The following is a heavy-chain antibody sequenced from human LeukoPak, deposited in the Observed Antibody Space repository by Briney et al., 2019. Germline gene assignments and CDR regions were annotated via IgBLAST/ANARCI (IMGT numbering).Heavy chain of an antibody. CDR3: ATRLDVIMNFPPGDY. Sequence: ASVKVSCKASGYTLSDSYIHWVRQAPGKGLDWMGRVEPEDGKTKYAEQFQGRLTISADTSTQTSYMELTSLRSEDTAVYYCATRLDVIMNFPPGDYWGQGTLVTVSS. J-gene: IGHJ4*02. D-gene: IGHD2-21*01. CDR1: GYTLSDSY. CDR2: VEPEDGKT. V-gene: IGHV1-69-2*01.